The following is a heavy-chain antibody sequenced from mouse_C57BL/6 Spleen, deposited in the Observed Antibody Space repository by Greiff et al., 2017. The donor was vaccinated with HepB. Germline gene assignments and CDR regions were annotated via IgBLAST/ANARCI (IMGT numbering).Heavy chain of an antibody. CDR1: GYTFTSYW. J-gene: IGHJ2*01. Sequence: EVQLQQPGAELVKPGASVKMSCKASGYTFTSYWITWVKQSNGKSLEWIGVINPNYGTTSYNQKFKGKATLTVDQSSSTAYMQLNSLTSEDSAVYYCAREAWYDYWGQGTTLTVSS. V-gene: IGHV1-39*01. D-gene: IGHD1-1*02. CDR2: INPNYGTT. CDR3: AREAWYDY.